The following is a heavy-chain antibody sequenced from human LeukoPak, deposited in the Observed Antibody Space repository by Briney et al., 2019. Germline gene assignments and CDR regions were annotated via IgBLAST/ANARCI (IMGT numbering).Heavy chain of an antibody. CDR2: SYYSGTT. Sequence: SETLSLTCTVSGGSINSGGYYWTWIRQHPGKGLEWIGYSYYSGTTYYNPSLKSRVTISVDTSKNQFSLKLSSVTAADTAVYYCARGGYDTSGYSVYYFDYWGQGTLVTVSS. CDR1: GGSINSGGYY. J-gene: IGHJ4*02. CDR3: ARGGYDTSGYSVYYFDY. D-gene: IGHD3-22*01. V-gene: IGHV4-31*03.